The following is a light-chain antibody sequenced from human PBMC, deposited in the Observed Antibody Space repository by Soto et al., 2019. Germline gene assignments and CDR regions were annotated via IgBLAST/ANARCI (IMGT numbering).Light chain of an antibody. CDR1: QGVSSF. CDR3: QQDNSFTIT. Sequence: DIQMTQSPSSGSSSVGDRATITCRASQGVSSFLAWYQQKPGQAPKLLIYAASSLQSGVPSRFSGSGSGTDFTLTISSLQHEDFATYYCQQDNSFTITFGQGTRLEIK. CDR2: AAS. J-gene: IGKJ5*01. V-gene: IGKV1-12*01.